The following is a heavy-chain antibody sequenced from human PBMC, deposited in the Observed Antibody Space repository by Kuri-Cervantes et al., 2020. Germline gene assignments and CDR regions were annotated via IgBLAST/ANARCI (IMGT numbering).Heavy chain of an antibody. CDR2: ISSSGSTI. CDR1: GFTFSSYE. CDR3: TRAPYFDRNSFDFDY. J-gene: IGHJ4*02. D-gene: IGHD3-22*01. Sequence: GESLKISCAASGFTFSSYEMNWVRQAPGKGLEWVSYISSSGSTIYYADSVKGRFTISRDRSKNTLYLQMNNLRAEDTAMYYCTRAPYFDRNSFDFDYWGQGTLVTVSS. V-gene: IGHV3-48*03.